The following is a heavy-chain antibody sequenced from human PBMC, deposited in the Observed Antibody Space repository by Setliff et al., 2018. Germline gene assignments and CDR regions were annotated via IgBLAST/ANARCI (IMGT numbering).Heavy chain of an antibody. J-gene: IGHJ4*02. D-gene: IGHD3-16*01. Sequence: SETLSLTCTVSGGSISSSSYYWGWIRQPPGKGLEWIGRIYTSGSINYNPSLKSRVTISVDTSKNQFSLKLSSVTAADTAVYYCAGSLGGLDYWGQGTLVTVSS. CDR2: IYTSGSI. V-gene: IGHV4-61*05. CDR1: GGSISSSSYY. CDR3: AGSLGGLDY.